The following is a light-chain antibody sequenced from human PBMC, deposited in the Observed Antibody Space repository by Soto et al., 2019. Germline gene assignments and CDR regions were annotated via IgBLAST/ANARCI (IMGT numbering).Light chain of an antibody. CDR1: QTISTH. CDR3: QQGYFPPVT. J-gene: IGKJ1*01. Sequence: DILMTQSPSSLSASVGDRVTITCRASQTISTHLNWYQQKPGKAPNVLIYAASTLPTGVPSRFSGSGSGTDFTLTISSLQPDDFATYYCQQGYFPPVTFXQWTKVDIK. V-gene: IGKV1-39*01. CDR2: AAS.